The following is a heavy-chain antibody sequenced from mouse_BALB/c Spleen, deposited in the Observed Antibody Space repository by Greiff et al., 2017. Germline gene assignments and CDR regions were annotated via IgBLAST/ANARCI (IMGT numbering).Heavy chain of an antibody. CDR2: INPSTGYT. J-gene: IGHJ4*01. D-gene: IGHD1-1*01. Sequence: VQLVESGAELAKPGASVKMSCKASGYTFTSYWMHWVKQRPGQGLEWIGYINPSTGYTEYNQKFKDKATLTADKSSSTAYMQLSSLTSEDSAVYYCARPNYGSSGYYYAMDYWGQGTSVTVSS. CDR3: ARPNYGSSGYYYAMDY. V-gene: IGHV1-7*01. CDR1: GYTFTSYW.